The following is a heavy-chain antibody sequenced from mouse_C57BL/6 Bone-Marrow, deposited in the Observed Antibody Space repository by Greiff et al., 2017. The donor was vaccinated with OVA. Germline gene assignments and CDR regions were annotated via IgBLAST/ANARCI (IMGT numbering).Heavy chain of an antibody. CDR2: IDPEDGDT. Sequence: EVQLQQSGAELVRPGASVKLSCTASGFNIKDYYMHWVKQRPEQGLEWIGRIDPEDGDTEYAPKFQGKATMTADTSSNTAYLQLSSLTSEDTAVYYCTTIDYGNHWYFDVWGTGTTVTVSS. CDR1: GFNIKDYY. V-gene: IGHV14-1*01. CDR3: TTIDYGNHWYFDV. D-gene: IGHD2-1*01. J-gene: IGHJ1*03.